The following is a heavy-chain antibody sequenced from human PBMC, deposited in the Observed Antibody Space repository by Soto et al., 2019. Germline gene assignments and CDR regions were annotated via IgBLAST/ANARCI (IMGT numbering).Heavy chain of an antibody. CDR1: GLTVSGKQY. CDR3: ASWRLQEHAYDI. V-gene: IGHV3-53*01. Sequence: DVQLVESGGGLIQPGGSLRLSCEAFGLTVSGKQYMAWVRQAPGKGLEWVSGVYDTDGTYDADSVKGRFTSSRDSSKTIVYLQMNSLRPDDTAVYYCASWRLQEHAYDIWGLGTTVTVSS. CDR2: VYDTDGT. D-gene: IGHD4-4*01. J-gene: IGHJ3*02.